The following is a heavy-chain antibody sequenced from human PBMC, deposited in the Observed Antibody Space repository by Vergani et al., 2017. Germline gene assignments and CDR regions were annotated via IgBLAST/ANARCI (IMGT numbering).Heavy chain of an antibody. CDR3: AKVGRSEVAGTFGAFDI. V-gene: IGHV3-23*01. CDR2: LSASDRRT. J-gene: IGHJ3*02. CDR1: GFTFIMPA. D-gene: IGHD6-19*01. Sequence: EVQLLESGGDLVQPGGSLRLSCAASGFTFIMPAMSWVRQAPGKGLEWVSTLSASDRRTHYADSVKGRFTISRDHSKNTLFLHMNSLRPEDTAVYYCAKVGRSEVAGTFGAFDIWGQGTMVTVSS.